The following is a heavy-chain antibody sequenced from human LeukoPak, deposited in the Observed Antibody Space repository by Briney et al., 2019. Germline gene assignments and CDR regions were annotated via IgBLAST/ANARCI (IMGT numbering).Heavy chain of an antibody. Sequence: GGSLRLSCAASGFTFSSYWVSWVRQAPEKGLEWVANIKQDGSEKYYVDSVKGRFTISRDNAKNSLYLQMNSLRAEDTAVYYCARVSWGNFDYWGQGTLVTVSS. V-gene: IGHV3-7*04. CDR2: IKQDGSEK. CDR3: ARVSWGNFDY. CDR1: GFTFSSYW. J-gene: IGHJ4*02. D-gene: IGHD3-16*01.